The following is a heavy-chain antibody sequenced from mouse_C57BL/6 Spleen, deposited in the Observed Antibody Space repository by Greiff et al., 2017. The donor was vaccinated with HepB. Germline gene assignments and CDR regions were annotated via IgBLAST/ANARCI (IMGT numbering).Heavy chain of an antibody. V-gene: IGHV1-64*01. Sequence: VQLQQPGAELVKPGASVKLSCKASGYTFTSYWMHWVKQRPGQGLEWIGMIHPNSGSTNYNEKFKSKATLTVDKSSSTAYMQLSSLTSEDSAVYYCASYDVLYWYFDVWGTGTTVTVSS. CDR1: GYTFTSYW. CDR2: IHPNSGST. J-gene: IGHJ1*03. D-gene: IGHD2-12*01. CDR3: ASYDVLYWYFDV.